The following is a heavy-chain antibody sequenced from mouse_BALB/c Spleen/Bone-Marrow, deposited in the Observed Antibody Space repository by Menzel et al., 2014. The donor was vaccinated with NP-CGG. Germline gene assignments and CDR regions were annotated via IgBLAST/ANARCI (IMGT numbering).Heavy chain of an antibody. D-gene: IGHD1-1*01. Sequence: VQLQQSGAELVRPGALVKLSCKASGFNIKDYYMHWVIQRPEQGLEWIGWIDPENGNTIYDPKFQGKASIAADTSSNTAYLQLSSLTSEDTAVYYCARRYGSSFDYWGQGTTLTVSS. CDR3: ARRYGSSFDY. V-gene: IGHV14-1*02. CDR2: IDPENGNT. J-gene: IGHJ2*01. CDR1: GFNIKDYY.